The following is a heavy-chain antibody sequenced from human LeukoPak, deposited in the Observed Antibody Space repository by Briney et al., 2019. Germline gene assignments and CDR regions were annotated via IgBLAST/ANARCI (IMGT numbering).Heavy chain of an antibody. D-gene: IGHD7-27*01. CDR2: INSGGSGT. CDR3: ATSLGPLAEY. J-gene: IGHJ4*02. V-gene: IGHV3-74*01. Sequence: VRQTPGXXXXXVSRINSGGSGTSYADSVEGRFTISRDNAKNTLYLQMNSLKGEDTAVYYCATSLGPLAEYWGRGTLVTVSS.